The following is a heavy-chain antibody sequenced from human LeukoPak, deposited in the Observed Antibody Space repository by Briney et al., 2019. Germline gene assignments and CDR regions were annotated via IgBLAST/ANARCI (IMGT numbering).Heavy chain of an antibody. D-gene: IGHD6-19*01. CDR2: INSDGSST. CDR3: ARDRRQQWLLYNWFDP. Sequence: GGSLRLSCAVSGFTFSTYTMHWVRQAPGKGLEWVSRINSDGSSTTYADSVKGRFTISRDNAKNTLYLQMNSLRDEDTAVYFCARDRRQQWLLYNWFDPWGQGTLVTVSS. V-gene: IGHV3-74*01. CDR1: GFTFSTYT. J-gene: IGHJ5*02.